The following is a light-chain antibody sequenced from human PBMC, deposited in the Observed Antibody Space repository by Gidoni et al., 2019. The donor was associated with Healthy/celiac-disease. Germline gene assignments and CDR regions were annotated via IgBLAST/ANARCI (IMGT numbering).Light chain of an antibody. V-gene: IGKV3-20*01. Sequence: LTQPPRTLSLSPGERATLTGRASQSISSSCLAWYQQKPGQAPMLLIYGASSRASGIPDRFSGSGSGTDFTLTISRLEPEDVAVYYCQQYGSSSLTFXXXTKVEIK. CDR1: QSISSSC. J-gene: IGKJ1*01. CDR2: GAS. CDR3: QQYGSSSLT.